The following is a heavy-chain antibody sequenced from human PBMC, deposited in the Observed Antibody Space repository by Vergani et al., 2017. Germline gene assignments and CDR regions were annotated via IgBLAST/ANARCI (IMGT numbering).Heavy chain of an antibody. J-gene: IGHJ6*03. CDR2: ISYDGSNK. V-gene: IGHV3-30*18. CDR1: RFTFSSYG. CDR3: AKDGSSLRFLEWLYYYYYMDV. Sequence: QVQLVESGGGEVQPGRSLRLSCAASRFTFSSYGMHWVRQAPGKGLEWVAVISYDGSNKYYADSVKGRFTISRDNSKNTLYLQMNSLRAEDTAVYYCAKDGSSLRFLEWLYYYYYMDVWGKGTTVTVSS. D-gene: IGHD3-3*01.